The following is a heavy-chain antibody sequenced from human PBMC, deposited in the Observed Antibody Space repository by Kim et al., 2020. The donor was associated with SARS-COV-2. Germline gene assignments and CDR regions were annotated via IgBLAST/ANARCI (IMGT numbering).Heavy chain of an antibody. V-gene: IGHV1-46*01. D-gene: IGHD3-3*01. J-gene: IGHJ4*02. CDR1: GYTFTSYY. Sequence: ASVKVSCKASGYTFTSYYMHWVRQAPGQGLEWMGIINPSGGSTSYAQKFQGRVTMTRDTSTSTVYMELSSLRSEDTAVYYCARESITIFGVANKRYYFDYWGQGALVTVSS. CDR2: INPSGGST. CDR3: ARESITIFGVANKRYYFDY.